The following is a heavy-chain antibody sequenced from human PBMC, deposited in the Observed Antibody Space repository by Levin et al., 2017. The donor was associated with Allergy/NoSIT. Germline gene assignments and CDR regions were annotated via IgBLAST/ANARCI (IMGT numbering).Heavy chain of an antibody. D-gene: IGHD2-15*01. CDR2: ISESGGTT. V-gene: IGHV3-23*01. CDR3: AKGSYCSAGTCYARLGN. Sequence: GASVKVSCAASGFTFSSDVMSWVRQAPGKGLEWVSGISESGGTTYYADSVKGRFTISRDNSKNTLYLEMNSLRAEDTAVYYCAKGSYCSAGTCYARLGNWGQGTLVTVSS. J-gene: IGHJ4*02. CDR1: GFTFSSDV.